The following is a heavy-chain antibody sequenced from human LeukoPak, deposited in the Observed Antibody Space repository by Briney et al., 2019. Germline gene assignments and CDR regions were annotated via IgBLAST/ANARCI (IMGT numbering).Heavy chain of an antibody. Sequence: GGSLRLSCIVSGFTVSSNYMSWVRQAPGKGLEWVSIIDSGGSTYYSDSVKDRFTISRDNSKNTMYLQMGSLRPEDMGVYYCARAFRPASDPHDFYDFWGRGTTVTVSS. J-gene: IGHJ3*01. CDR2: IDSGGST. V-gene: IGHV3-66*01. CDR3: ARAFRPASDPHDFYDF. D-gene: IGHD3/OR15-3a*01. CDR1: GFTVSSNY.